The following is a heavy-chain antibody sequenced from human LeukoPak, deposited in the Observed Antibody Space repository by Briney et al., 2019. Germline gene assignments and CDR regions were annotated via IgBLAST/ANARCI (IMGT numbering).Heavy chain of an antibody. V-gene: IGHV1-8*01. CDR2: MNPNSAKT. J-gene: IGHJ6*02. CDR1: GYTFISYD. D-gene: IGHD6-13*01. Sequence: ASVKVSCKASGYTFISYDINWVRQATGQGLEWMGWMNPNSAKTVYAQRFQDRVTLTWNTSISTAYMELSSLRYEDAAVYYRVRQTRIAAASMDVWGQGTTVTVSS. CDR3: VRQTRIAAASMDV.